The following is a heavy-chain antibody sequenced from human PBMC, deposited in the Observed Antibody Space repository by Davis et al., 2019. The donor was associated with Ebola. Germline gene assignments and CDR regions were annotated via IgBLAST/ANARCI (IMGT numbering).Heavy chain of an antibody. CDR1: GFSFSSYA. D-gene: IGHD7-27*01. CDR3: AKDLGYYDMDV. J-gene: IGHJ6*02. CDR2: ISYDGSNK. V-gene: IGHV3-30*02. Sequence: GGSLRLSCAASGFSFSSYAMHWVRQAPGKGLEWVAFISYDGSNKYYEDSVKGRFTISRDNSKNTLHLQMNSLRAEDTAVYYCAKDLGYYDMDVWGQGTTVTVSS.